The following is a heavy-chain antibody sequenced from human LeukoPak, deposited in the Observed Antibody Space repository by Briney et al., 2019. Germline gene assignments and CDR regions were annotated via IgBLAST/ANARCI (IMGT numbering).Heavy chain of an antibody. Sequence: SETLSLTCALYGGSFSDYYWSWIRQPPGKGLGWIGEINHSGITNYNPSLKCRVSISADTSKSQFSLKLSSVTAADTAVYYCARRHAHPLDGDNSQFAFNIWGQGTMVTVSS. D-gene: IGHD4-23*01. CDR1: GGSFSDYY. J-gene: IGHJ3*02. V-gene: IGHV4-34*01. CDR3: ARRHAHPLDGDNSQFAFNI. CDR2: INHSGIT.